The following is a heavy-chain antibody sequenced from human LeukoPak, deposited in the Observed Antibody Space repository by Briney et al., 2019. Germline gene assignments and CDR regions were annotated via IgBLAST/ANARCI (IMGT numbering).Heavy chain of an antibody. D-gene: IGHD3-10*02. CDR3: AELGITMIGGV. J-gene: IGHJ6*04. CDR2: IKSKTDGGTT. V-gene: IGHV3-15*01. Sequence: GGSLRLSCAASGFTFSNAWMSWVRQAPGKGLEWVGRIKSKTDGGTTDYAAPVQGRFTISRDNAKNSLYLQMNSLRAEDTAVYYCAELGITMIGGVWGKGTTVTISS. CDR1: GFTFSNAW.